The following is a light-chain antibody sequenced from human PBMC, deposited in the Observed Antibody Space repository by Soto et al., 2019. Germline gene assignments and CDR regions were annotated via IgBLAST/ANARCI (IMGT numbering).Light chain of an antibody. CDR1: HDISNY. CDR3: QQYDSLPPT. CDR2: DAS. Sequence: DIQMTQSPSSLSASVGDRVTITCQASHDISNYLNWYQQKPGKAPKLLMSDASILETGVPSRFSGSGSGTDFTFTISGLLPEDIATYYCQQYDSLPPTFGPGTKVDLK. J-gene: IGKJ3*01. V-gene: IGKV1-33*01.